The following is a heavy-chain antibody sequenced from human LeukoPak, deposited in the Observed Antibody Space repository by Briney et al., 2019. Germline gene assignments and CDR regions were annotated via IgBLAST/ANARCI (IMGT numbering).Heavy chain of an antibody. CDR3: ARELSYSELRDYYYGMDV. D-gene: IGHD1-26*01. V-gene: IGHV3-30-3*01. J-gene: IGHJ6*02. Sequence: QSGGSLSLSCAASGFTFSSYAMHWVRQAPGKGLEWVAVISYDGSNKYYADSVKGRFTISRDNSKNTLYLQMNSLRAEDTAVYYCARELSYSELRDYYYGMDVWGQGTTVTVSS. CDR2: ISYDGSNK. CDR1: GFTFSSYA.